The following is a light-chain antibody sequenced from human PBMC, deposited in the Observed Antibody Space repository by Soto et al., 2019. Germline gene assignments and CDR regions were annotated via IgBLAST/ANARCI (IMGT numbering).Light chain of an antibody. J-gene: IGKJ1*01. CDR2: AAS. CDR3: QKNNSARWT. CDR1: QGISNY. V-gene: IGKV1-27*01. Sequence: DIQMTQSPSSLSASVGDRVTITCRASQGISNYLAWYQQNPGKVPKLLIYAASTLQSGVPSRFSGSGSGTDFTLTISSLQPEDVATYYFQKNNSARWTSGQGTKVEIK.